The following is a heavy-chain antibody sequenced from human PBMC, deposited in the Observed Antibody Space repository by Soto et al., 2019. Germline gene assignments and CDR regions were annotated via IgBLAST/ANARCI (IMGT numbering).Heavy chain of an antibody. CDR3: ATRRFLEWPKRAFDI. CDR2: INHSGST. D-gene: IGHD3-3*01. Sequence: SETLSLTCAVYGWSFSGYYWSWIRQPPGKGLEWIGEINHSGSTNYNPSLKSRVTISVDTSKNQFSLKLSSVTAADTAVYYCATRRFLEWPKRAFDIWGQGTMVT. J-gene: IGHJ3*02. CDR1: GWSFSGYY. V-gene: IGHV4-34*01.